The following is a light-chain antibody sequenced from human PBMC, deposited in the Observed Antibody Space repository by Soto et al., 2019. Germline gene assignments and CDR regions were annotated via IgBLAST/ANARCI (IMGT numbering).Light chain of an antibody. CDR1: SSDIGGYNY. CDR3: SSYTSGSTFYV. CDR2: DVS. Sequence: QSVLTQPASVSGSPGQSITISCTGTSSDIGGYNYVSWFQQHPGKAPKLMISDVSNRPSGVSNRFSGSKSGNTASLTISGLQADDEADYYCSSYTSGSTFYVFGTGTKVTVL. V-gene: IGLV2-14*01. J-gene: IGLJ1*01.